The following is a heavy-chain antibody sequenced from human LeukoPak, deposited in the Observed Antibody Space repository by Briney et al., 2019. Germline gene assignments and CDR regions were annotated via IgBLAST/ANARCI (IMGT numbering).Heavy chain of an antibody. CDR2: ISVRAGTI. J-gene: IGHJ6*02. D-gene: IGHD3-22*01. CDR1: GFDFSKYE. Sequence: GGSLRLSCAASGFDFSKYEMNWVRQAPGKGLEGIAYISVRAGTIYYGDSAEGRFTISRDDAKNSLYLQMNSLRVEGTAIYYCAKDFPHYYETSHGMDVWGQGTTVTVS. CDR3: AKDFPHYYETSHGMDV. V-gene: IGHV3-48*03.